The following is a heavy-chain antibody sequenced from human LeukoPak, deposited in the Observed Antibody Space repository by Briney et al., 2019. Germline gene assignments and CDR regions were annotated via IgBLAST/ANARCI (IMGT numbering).Heavy chain of an antibody. CDR1: GGSIRSYY. CDR3: ARSGSYGSVGGF. D-gene: IGHD1-26*01. J-gene: IGHJ3*01. V-gene: IGHV4-59*01. Sequence: SETLSLTCTVSGGSIRSYYWSWIRQPPGKGLEWIGYIYYSGSTNYNPSLKSRVTISLDTSKNQFFLKLSSVTAADTAVYYCARSGSYGSVGGFWGQGTMVTVSS. CDR2: IYYSGST.